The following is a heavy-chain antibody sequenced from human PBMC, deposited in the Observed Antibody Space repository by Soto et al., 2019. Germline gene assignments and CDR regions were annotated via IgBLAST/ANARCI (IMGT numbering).Heavy chain of an antibody. Sequence: PETLSLTCTVSGGSISSYYWSWIRQPPGKGLEWIGYIYYSGTTNYNPSLKSRVTISVDTSKNQFSLKLNSVTAADTAVYYCARHNYGSGSTYFDYWGQGTLVTVSS. CDR1: GGSISSYY. V-gene: IGHV4-59*01. J-gene: IGHJ4*02. CDR2: IYYSGTT. CDR3: ARHNYGSGSTYFDY. D-gene: IGHD3-10*01.